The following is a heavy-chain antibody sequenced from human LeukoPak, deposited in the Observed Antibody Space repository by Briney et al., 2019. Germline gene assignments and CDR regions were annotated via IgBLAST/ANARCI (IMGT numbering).Heavy chain of an antibody. CDR1: GYTFTGYY. D-gene: IGHD3-22*01. CDR2: INPNSGGT. Sequence: ASVKVSCKASGYTFTGYYMHWVRQAPGQGLEWMGWINPNSGGTNYARKFQGRVTTTRDTSISTAYMELSRLRSDDTAVYYCARDRRRRSFFAPYYDSSKEVDYWGQGTLVTVSS. J-gene: IGHJ4*02. CDR3: ARDRRRRSFFAPYYDSSKEVDY. V-gene: IGHV1-2*02.